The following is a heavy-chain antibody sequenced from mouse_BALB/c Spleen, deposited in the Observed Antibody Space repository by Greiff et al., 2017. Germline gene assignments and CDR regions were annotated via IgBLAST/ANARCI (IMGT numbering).Heavy chain of an antibody. CDR3: ARERGYYAWFAY. J-gene: IGHJ3*01. CDR2: ISYSGST. D-gene: IGHD2-1*01. Sequence: ESGPGLVKPSQSLSLTCTVTGYSITSDYAWNWIRQFPGNKLEWMGYISYSGSTSYNPSLKSRISITRDTSKNQFFLQLNSVTTEDTATYYCARERGYYAWFAYWGQGTLVTVSA. CDR1: GYSITSDYA. V-gene: IGHV3-2*02.